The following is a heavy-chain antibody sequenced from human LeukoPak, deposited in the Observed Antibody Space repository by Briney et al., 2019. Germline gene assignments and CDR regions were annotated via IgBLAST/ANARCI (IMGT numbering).Heavy chain of an antibody. CDR1: GFTFSSYA. CDR2: IRSKAYGGTT. CDR3: TRVGVAARPVDY. Sequence: GGSLRLSCAASGFTFSSYAMHWVRQAPGKGLEWVGFIRSKAYGGTTEYAASVKGRFTISRDDSKSIAYLQMNSLKTEDTAVYYCTRVGVAARPVDYWGQGTLVTVSS. J-gene: IGHJ4*02. D-gene: IGHD6-6*01. V-gene: IGHV3-49*04.